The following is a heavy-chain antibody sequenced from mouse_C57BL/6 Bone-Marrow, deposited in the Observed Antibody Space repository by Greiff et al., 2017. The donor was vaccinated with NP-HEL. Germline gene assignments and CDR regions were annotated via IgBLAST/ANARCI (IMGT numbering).Heavy chain of an antibody. Sequence: VQLQQPGAELVKPGASVKLSCKASGYTFTSYWMQWVKQRPGQGLEWIGEIDPSDSYTNYNQKFKGKATLTVDTSSSTAYMQLSSLTSEDSAVYYCASRRLRPWFAYWGQGTLVTVSA. CDR1: GYTFTSYW. J-gene: IGHJ3*01. D-gene: IGHD2-4*01. CDR3: ASRRLRPWFAY. V-gene: IGHV1-50*01. CDR2: IDPSDSYT.